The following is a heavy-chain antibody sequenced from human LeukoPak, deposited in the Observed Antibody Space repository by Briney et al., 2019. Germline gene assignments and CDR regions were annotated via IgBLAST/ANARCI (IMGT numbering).Heavy chain of an antibody. Sequence: ASVKVSCKASGYTFTGYYMHWVRQAPGQGLEWMGWINPNSGGTNYAQKFQGRVTMTRDTSVSTAYMELSRLRSDDTAVYYCARDQYLVVPAAGMNWFDPWGQGTLVTVSS. CDR2: INPNSGGT. J-gene: IGHJ5*02. CDR1: GYTFTGYY. D-gene: IGHD2-2*01. V-gene: IGHV1-2*02. CDR3: ARDQYLVVPAAGMNWFDP.